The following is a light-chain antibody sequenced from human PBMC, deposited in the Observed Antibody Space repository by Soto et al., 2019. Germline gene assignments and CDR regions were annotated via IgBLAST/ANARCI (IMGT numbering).Light chain of an antibody. CDR2: RAS. CDR3: QQRSNWPIT. J-gene: IGKJ5*01. CDR1: QSVTSN. Sequence: EIVLTQSPGTLALSPGERATLSCRASQSVTSNVAWYQQKPGQAPRLLIYRASARATGVPARFSGSGSGTEFTLTISRLQSDDFAVYYCQQRSNWPITFGQGTRLE. V-gene: IGKV3-15*01.